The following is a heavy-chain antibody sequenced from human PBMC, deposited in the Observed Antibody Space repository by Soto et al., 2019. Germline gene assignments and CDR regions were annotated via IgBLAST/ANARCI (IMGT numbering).Heavy chain of an antibody. D-gene: IGHD3-3*01. J-gene: IGHJ5*02. CDR1: GFTFSSYW. Sequence: PGGSLRLSCAASGFTFSSYWLSWVRQAPGKGLEWVANIKQDGSEKYYVDSVKGRFTISRDNAKNSLSLQMNSLRAEDTAVYYCAREGAFRFWSGYWNNWFDPWGQGTLVTVSS. V-gene: IGHV3-7*01. CDR3: AREGAFRFWSGYWNNWFDP. CDR2: IKQDGSEK.